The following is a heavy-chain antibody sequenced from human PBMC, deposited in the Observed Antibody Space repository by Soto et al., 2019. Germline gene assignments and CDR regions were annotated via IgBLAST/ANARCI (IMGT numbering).Heavy chain of an antibody. Sequence: GGSLRLSFAASGLIVSSNYMNWFRQALGKGLEWVSVLYSGGRSYSADSVKGRFIISRDNSKNTVYLQMNSLRAEDTAVYYCARGHYGMDVWGQGTTVTVSS. CDR3: ARGHYGMDV. J-gene: IGHJ6*02. CDR2: LYSGGRS. V-gene: IGHV3-53*01. CDR1: GLIVSSNY.